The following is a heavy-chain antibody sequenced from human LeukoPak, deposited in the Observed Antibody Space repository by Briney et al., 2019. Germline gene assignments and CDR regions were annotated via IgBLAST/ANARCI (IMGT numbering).Heavy chain of an antibody. D-gene: IGHD6-13*01. CDR2: ISGSGGST. Sequence: PGGSLRLSCAASGFTFSSYAMSWVRQAPGKGPEWVSAISGSGGSTYYADSVKGRFTISRDNSKNTLYLQMNSLRAEDTAVYYCAKEKTGSSWFGYYYYLDVWGKGTTVTVSS. J-gene: IGHJ6*03. CDR3: AKEKTGSSWFGYYYYLDV. V-gene: IGHV3-23*01. CDR1: GFTFSSYA.